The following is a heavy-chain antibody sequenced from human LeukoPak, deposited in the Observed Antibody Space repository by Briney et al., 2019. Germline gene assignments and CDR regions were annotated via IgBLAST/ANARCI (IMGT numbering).Heavy chain of an antibody. Sequence: GGSLRLSCAASGFNFANHAMSWVRQTAGKGLEWVSAISGGGDITYYADSVKGRFTISRDNSKDALFLQMHSLRPGDTAVYYCVREDTPATANYWGEGTLVTISS. CDR1: GFNFANHA. CDR3: VREDTPATANY. V-gene: IGHV3-23*01. D-gene: IGHD2-21*02. J-gene: IGHJ4*02. CDR2: ISGGGDIT.